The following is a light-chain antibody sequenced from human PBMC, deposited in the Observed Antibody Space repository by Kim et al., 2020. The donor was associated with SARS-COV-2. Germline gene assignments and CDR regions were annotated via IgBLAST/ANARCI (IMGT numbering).Light chain of an antibody. Sequence: DIQMTQSPSSVSASVGDGVTITCRASQDISSWLGWYQQKPGKAPKVLIYEASNLQSGVPSRFSGSGSGTDFTLTINSLQPEDFATYYCQQTHSFPLTFGGGTKLEI. CDR3: QQTHSFPLT. CDR1: QDISSW. J-gene: IGKJ4*01. V-gene: IGKV1D-12*01. CDR2: EAS.